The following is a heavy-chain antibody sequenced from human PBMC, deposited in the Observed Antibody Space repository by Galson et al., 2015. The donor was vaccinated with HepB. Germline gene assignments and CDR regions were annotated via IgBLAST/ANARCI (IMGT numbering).Heavy chain of an antibody. Sequence: SLRLSCAASGFTFSSYAMSWVRQAPGKGLEWVSAISGSGGSTYYADSVKGRFTISRDNPKNTLYLQMNSLRAEDAAVYYCAKGMYYYDSSDAFDMWGQGTMVTVSS. CDR2: ISGSGGST. CDR1: GFTFSSYA. CDR3: AKGMYYYDSSDAFDM. V-gene: IGHV3-23*01. J-gene: IGHJ3*02. D-gene: IGHD3-22*01.